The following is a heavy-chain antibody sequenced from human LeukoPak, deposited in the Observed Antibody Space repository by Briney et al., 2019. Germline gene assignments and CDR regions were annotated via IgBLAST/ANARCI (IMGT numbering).Heavy chain of an antibody. J-gene: IGHJ6*02. CDR1: GYTFTSYG. V-gene: IGHV1-18*01. CDR2: ISAYNGNT. CDR3: ARNVATILINYYYYGMDV. Sequence: ASVKVSCKASGYTFTSYGISWVRQAPGQGLEWMGWISAYNGNTNYAQKLQGRVTMTTDTSTSTAYMELRSLRSDDTAVYYRARNVATILINYYYYGMDVWGQGTTVTVSS. D-gene: IGHD5-12*01.